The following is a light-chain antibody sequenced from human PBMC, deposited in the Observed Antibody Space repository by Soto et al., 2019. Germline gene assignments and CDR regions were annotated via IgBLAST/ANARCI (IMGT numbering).Light chain of an antibody. J-gene: IGLJ2*01. V-gene: IGLV2-14*01. CDR2: DVS. CDR1: SSDVGGYNY. CDR3: SSYTSSSTL. Sequence: QSALTQPASVSGSPGQSITISCTGTSSDVGGYNYVSWYQQHPGKAPKLMIYDVSNRRSGVSNRFSGSKSGNTASLTISGLQAEDEADYYCSSYTSSSTLFGGGTKVTVL.